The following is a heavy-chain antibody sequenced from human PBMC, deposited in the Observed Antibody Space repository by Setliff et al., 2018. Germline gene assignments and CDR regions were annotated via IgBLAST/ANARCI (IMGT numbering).Heavy chain of an antibody. CDR3: ARHVGSRSRGYNYYYYYMDV. CDR1: GGSISRYH. J-gene: IGHJ6*03. CDR2: IQTSGTT. Sequence: SETLSLTCTVSGGSISRYHWSWIRQPPGKGLEWIGYIQTSGTTNYNPSLKSRVTISVDTSKNQLSLKLTSVTAADTAVYYCARHVGSRSRGYNYYYYYMDVWGKGTTVTVSS. V-gene: IGHV4-59*08. D-gene: IGHD3-10*01.